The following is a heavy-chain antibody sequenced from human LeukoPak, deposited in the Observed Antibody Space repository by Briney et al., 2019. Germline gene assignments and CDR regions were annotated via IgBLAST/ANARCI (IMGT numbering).Heavy chain of an antibody. CDR1: GGSISSSNW. V-gene: IGHV4-4*02. CDR2: IYHSGST. D-gene: IGHD3-22*01. Sequence: PSGTLSLACAVSGGSISSSNWWSWVRQPPGKGLEWIGEIYHSGSTNYNPSLKSRVTISVDKSKNQFSLKLSSVTAADTAVYYCSASNYYDSSGYYYVRGGGGDYWGQGTLVTVSS. J-gene: IGHJ4*02. CDR3: SASNYYDSSGYYYVRGGGGDY.